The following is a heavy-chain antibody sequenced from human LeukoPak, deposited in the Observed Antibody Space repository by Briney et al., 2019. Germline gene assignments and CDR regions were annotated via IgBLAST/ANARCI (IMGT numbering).Heavy chain of an antibody. CDR3: ARDRGLGELSFLQNYYYYYGMDV. Sequence: GGSLRLSRAASGFTVSSNYMSWVRQAPGKGLEWVSVIYSGGSTYYADSVKGRFTISRDNSKNTLYLQMNSLRAEDTAVYYCARDRGLGELSFLQNYYYYYGMDVWGQGTTVTVSS. J-gene: IGHJ6*02. CDR1: GFTVSSNY. CDR2: IYSGGST. D-gene: IGHD3-16*02. V-gene: IGHV3-66*01.